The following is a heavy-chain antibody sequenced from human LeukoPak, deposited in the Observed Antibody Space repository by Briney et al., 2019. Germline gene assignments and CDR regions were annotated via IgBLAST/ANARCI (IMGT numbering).Heavy chain of an antibody. CDR1: GFTFSSYS. Sequence: PGGSLRLSCAASGFTFSSYSMNWVRQAPGKGLEWVSSISSSSSYIYYADSVKGRFTISRDNAKNSLYLQMNSLRAEDTAVYYCARDQKSGWYDPEGCSDYWGQGTLVTVSS. D-gene: IGHD6-19*01. J-gene: IGHJ4*02. CDR3: ARDQKSGWYDPEGCSDY. CDR2: ISSSSSYI. V-gene: IGHV3-21*01.